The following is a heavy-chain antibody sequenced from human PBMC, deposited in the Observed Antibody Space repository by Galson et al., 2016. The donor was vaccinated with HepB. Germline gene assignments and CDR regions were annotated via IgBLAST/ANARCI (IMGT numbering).Heavy chain of an antibody. CDR3: AKDALLLWGSPTDC. Sequence: SLRLSCAASGFSFNNYGMSWVRQTSGKRLEWVSGISASGGDTRYADSVKGRSTISRDDPKNTLYLQMHSLRAEDTAVYYCAKDALLLWGSPTDCWGQGTLVTVSS. CDR1: GFSFNNYG. D-gene: IGHD3-16*01. CDR2: ISASGGDT. J-gene: IGHJ4*02. V-gene: IGHV3-23*01.